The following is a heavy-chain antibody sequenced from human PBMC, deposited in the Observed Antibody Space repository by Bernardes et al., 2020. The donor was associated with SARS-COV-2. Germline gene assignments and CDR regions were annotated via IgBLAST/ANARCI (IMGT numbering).Heavy chain of an antibody. V-gene: IGHV1-24*01. CDR3: ATTGPTITPNWFDP. CDR2: FDPEDGET. CDR1: GYTLTELS. J-gene: IGHJ5*02. D-gene: IGHD1-20*01. Sequence: ASVKVSCKVSGYTLTELSMHLVRQAPGKGLEWMGGFDPEDGETIYAQKFQGRVTMTEDTSTDTAYMELSSLRSEDTAVYYCATTGPTITPNWFDPWGQGTLVTVSS.